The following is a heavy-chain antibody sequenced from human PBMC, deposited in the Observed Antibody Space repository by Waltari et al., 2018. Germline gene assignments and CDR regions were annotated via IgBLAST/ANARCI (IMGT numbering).Heavy chain of an antibody. CDR3: ARRWATLRFLEWLTEVDRFDV. J-gene: IGHJ3*01. Sequence: QVQLQQWGPGLLKPSETLSLTCGIFGGSFSAYYWSWIRQSPGKGLEWIGEINHSGNTNYNPSLKSRLTISADTSKNHFSLKLTSVTAADTGVYFCARRWATLRFLEWLTEVDRFDVWGPGTMVTVSS. CDR2: INHSGNT. CDR1: GGSFSAYY. V-gene: IGHV4-34*01. D-gene: IGHD3-3*01.